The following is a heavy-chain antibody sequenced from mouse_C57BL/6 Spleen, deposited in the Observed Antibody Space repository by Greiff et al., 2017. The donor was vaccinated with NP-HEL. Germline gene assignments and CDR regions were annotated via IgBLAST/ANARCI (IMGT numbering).Heavy chain of an antibody. D-gene: IGHD1-1*01. V-gene: IGHV1-26*01. CDR3: ARGPHYYGSSHWYFDV. CDR2: INPNNGGT. Sequence: EVQLQQSGPELVKPGASVKISCKASGYTFTDYYMNWVKQSHGKSLEWIGDINPNNGGTSYNQKFKGKATLTVDKSSSTAYMELRSLTSEDSAVYYCARGPHYYGSSHWYFDVWGTGTTVTVSS. J-gene: IGHJ1*03. CDR1: GYTFTDYY.